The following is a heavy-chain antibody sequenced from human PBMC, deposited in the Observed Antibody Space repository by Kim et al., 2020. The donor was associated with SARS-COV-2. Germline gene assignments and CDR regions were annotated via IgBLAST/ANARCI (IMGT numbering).Heavy chain of an antibody. J-gene: IGHJ4*02. CDR2: IYPGDSDT. D-gene: IGHD3-22*01. Sequence: GESLKISCKGSGYSFTSYWIGWVRQMPGKGLEWMGIIYPGDSDTRYSPSFQGQVTISADKSISTAYLQWSSLKASDTAMYYCARHHYYDSSGYYRSDLNSHFDYWGQGTLVTVSS. V-gene: IGHV5-51*01. CDR3: ARHHYYDSSGYYRSDLNSHFDY. CDR1: GYSFTSYW.